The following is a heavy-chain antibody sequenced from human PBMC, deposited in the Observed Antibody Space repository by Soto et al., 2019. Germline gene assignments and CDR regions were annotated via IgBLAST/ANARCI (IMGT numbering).Heavy chain of an antibody. CDR2: ISGSGGST. CDR3: AKEGGRLGGGSPHPFDY. CDR1: GFTFSSYA. D-gene: IGHD2-15*01. Sequence: EVQLLESGGGLVQPGGSLRLSCAASGFTFSSYAMSWVRQAPGKGLEWVSAISGSGGSTYYADSVKGRFTISRDNSKNTLYLQMNSLRAEDTAVYYCAKEGGRLGGGSPHPFDYWGQGTLVTVSS. V-gene: IGHV3-23*01. J-gene: IGHJ4*02.